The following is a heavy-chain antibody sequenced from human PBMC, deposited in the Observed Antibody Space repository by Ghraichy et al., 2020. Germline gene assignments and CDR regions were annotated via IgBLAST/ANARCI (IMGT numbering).Heavy chain of an antibody. D-gene: IGHD2-15*01. V-gene: IGHV3-53*01. CDR3: ARGYCSGGSCYSVYFQP. J-gene: IGHJ1*01. Sequence: GGSLRLSCAASGFTVSSNHMSWVRQALGKGLEWVSVIYSGGSTYYADSVKGRFTISRDNSKNTLYLQMNSLRAEDTAVYYCARGYCSGGSCYSVYFQPWGQGTLVTVSS. CDR2: IYSGGST. CDR1: GFTVSSNH.